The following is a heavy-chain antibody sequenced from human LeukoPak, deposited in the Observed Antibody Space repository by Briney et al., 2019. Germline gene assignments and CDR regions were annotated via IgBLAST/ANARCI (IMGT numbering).Heavy chain of an antibody. Sequence: GASVKVSCKASGYTFTSYYMHWVRQAPGQGLEWMGIINPSGGSTSYAQKFQGRVTMTRDTSTSTVYMELSSLRSEDTAVYYCARDRGSSRWYGGFDYWGQGTLVTVSS. CDR1: GYTFTSYY. D-gene: IGHD6-19*01. J-gene: IGHJ4*02. CDR2: INPSGGST. CDR3: ARDRGSSRWYGGFDY. V-gene: IGHV1-46*01.